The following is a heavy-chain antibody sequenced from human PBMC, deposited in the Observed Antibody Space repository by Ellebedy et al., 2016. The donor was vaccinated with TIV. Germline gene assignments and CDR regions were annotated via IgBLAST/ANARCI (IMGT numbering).Heavy chain of an antibody. J-gene: IGHJ4*02. D-gene: IGHD3-22*01. CDR2: INPNSGVT. V-gene: IGHV1-2*06. CDR1: GYTFTTYY. CDR3: ARGRTYYDTGGYYYAS. Sequence: AASVKVSCKASGYTFTTYYMHWVRQAPGQGPECIGRINPNSGVTDYAQTFQGRVTMTRDTSITTAYMELSTLRSDDTAVYYCARGRTYYDTGGYYYASWGQGTLVTVSS.